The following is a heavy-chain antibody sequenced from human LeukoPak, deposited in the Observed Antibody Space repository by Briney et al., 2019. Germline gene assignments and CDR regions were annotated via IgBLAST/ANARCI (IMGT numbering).Heavy chain of an antibody. V-gene: IGHV1-18*01. Sequence: ASVKVSCXASGYTFTSYGISWVRQAPGQGLEWMGWISAYNGNTKYVQKLQGRVTMTTDTSTSTAYMELRSLRSDDTAVYYCARAVGGSYSKGGFDYWGQGTLVTVSS. CDR1: GYTFTSYG. D-gene: IGHD1-26*01. CDR3: ARAVGGSYSKGGFDY. CDR2: ISAYNGNT. J-gene: IGHJ4*02.